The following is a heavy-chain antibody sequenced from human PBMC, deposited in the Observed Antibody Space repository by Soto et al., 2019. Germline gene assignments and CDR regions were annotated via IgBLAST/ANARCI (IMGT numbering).Heavy chain of an antibody. CDR2: ISSSSSYI. Sequence: EVHLVDSGGGLVEPGGSLRLSCAASGFTFSEYTMNWVRQAPGKGLEWVSAISSSSSYIYYADSVKGRFTISRDNAKNSLYLQMSSLRADDTAVYSCEREGSGEVVGKIDYWGQGTLVTVSS. V-gene: IGHV3-21*01. CDR3: EREGSGEVVGKIDY. CDR1: GFTFSEYT. D-gene: IGHD1-26*01. J-gene: IGHJ4*02.